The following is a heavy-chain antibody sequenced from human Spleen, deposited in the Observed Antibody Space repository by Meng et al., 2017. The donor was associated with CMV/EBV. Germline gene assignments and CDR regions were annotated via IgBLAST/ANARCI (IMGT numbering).Heavy chain of an antibody. J-gene: IGHJ4*02. V-gene: IGHV1-46*01. D-gene: IGHD3-3*01. Sequence: SCTASGYTFTDYDMHWARQAPGQGLEWMGIINPSGGRTTYAQKFQGRVTMTRDTSTSTVYMELTSLRSDDTAVYYCARRGGVEWLLSFWGQGTLVTVSS. CDR2: INPSGGRT. CDR1: GYTFTDYD. CDR3: ARRGGVEWLLSF.